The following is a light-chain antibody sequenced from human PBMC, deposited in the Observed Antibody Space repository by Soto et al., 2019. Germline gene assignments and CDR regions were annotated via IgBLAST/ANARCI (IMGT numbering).Light chain of an antibody. Sequence: DIQMTQSPSTLSASVGDTVTITCRASQSIGSWLAWYQQKTGKAPKLLIRDASSLESGVPSSFRGRGSATNFTLTISSLQPDDFATYDFQRYNSFSWTFGQGTKVEIK. CDR1: QSIGSW. V-gene: IGKV1-5*01. CDR3: QRYNSFSWT. CDR2: DAS. J-gene: IGKJ1*01.